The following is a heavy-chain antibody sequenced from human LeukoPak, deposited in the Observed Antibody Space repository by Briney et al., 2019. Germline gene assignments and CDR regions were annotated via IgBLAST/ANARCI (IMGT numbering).Heavy chain of an antibody. D-gene: IGHD2-2*01. CDR1: GLIFSSYA. CDR2: VSGSGKNT. J-gene: IGHJ4*02. V-gene: IGHV3-23*01. CDR3: AKGGPRYCTGTSCFGLDYFDD. Sequence: GGSLRLSCAASGLIFSSYAMSWVRQAPGKGLEWVSSVSGSGKNTYYADSVKGRFTISRDNSKNTLHLQMNSLRAEDTAVYFCAKGGPRYCTGTSCFGLDYFDDWGQGNLVTVSS.